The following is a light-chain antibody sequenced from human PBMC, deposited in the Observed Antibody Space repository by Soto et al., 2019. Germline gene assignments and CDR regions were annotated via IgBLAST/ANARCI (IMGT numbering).Light chain of an antibody. CDR1: QTISSW. V-gene: IGKV1-5*03. CDR3: QHYNSYSEA. CDR2: KAS. J-gene: IGKJ1*01. Sequence: DIQMTQYPSTMSGSVGDRVTITCRASQTISSWLAWYQQKPGKAPKLLIYKASTLKSGVPSRFSGSGSGTEFTLTISSPQPDDFATYYCQHYNSYSEALGQRTKVDIK.